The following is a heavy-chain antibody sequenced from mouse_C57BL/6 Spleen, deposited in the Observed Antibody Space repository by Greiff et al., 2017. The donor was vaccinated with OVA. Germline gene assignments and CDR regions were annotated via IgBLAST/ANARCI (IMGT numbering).Heavy chain of an antibody. CDR1: GYSFTDYN. V-gene: IGHV1-39*01. CDR3: ARSYYGRVGYYYAMDY. Sequence: VQLKQSGPELVKPGASVKISCKASGYSFTDYNMNWVKQSTGKSLEWIGVINPNYGTTSYNQKFKGKATLTVDPSSSTAYMQLNSLTSEDSAVYYCARSYYGRVGYYYAMDYWGQGTSVTVSS. CDR2: INPNYGTT. D-gene: IGHD1-1*01. J-gene: IGHJ4*01.